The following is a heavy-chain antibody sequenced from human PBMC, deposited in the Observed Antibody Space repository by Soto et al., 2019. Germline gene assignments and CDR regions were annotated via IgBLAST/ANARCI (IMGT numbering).Heavy chain of an antibody. CDR2: IDHGGST. CDR3: ARAPYKYYFDS. CDR1: GGCFNGYF. V-gene: IGHV4-34*01. Sequence: SETLSLTCGVYGGCFNGYFWTWIRQPPGKGPEWIGDIDHGGSTNYNPSLKSRVTISVDTSKNQFSLKLRSVTAADMAMFYCARAPYKYYFDSWGQGTQVTVSS. J-gene: IGHJ4*02. D-gene: IGHD1-1*01.